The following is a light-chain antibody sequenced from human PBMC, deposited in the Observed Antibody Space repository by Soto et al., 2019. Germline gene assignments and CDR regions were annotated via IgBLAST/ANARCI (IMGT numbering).Light chain of an antibody. CDR2: HNN. V-gene: IGLV1-44*01. Sequence: QSVLTQPPSASGTPGQRVTISCSGSSSNVGSNTVDWYQQLPGTAPKLLIYHNNQRPSGVPDLFSGSKSGTSASLAISGLQPEDEADYYCAAWDDSLNAVVFGGGTQLTVL. CDR3: AAWDDSLNAVV. CDR1: SSNVGSNT. J-gene: IGLJ2*01.